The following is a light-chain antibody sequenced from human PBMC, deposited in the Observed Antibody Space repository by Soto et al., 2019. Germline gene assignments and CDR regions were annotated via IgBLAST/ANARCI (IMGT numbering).Light chain of an antibody. J-gene: IGKJ1*01. CDR2: EAS. CDR3: QQYNSYSWT. CDR1: PNIRGW. Sequence: DIRITQSPSTLTTSVGDRVNITCRASPNIRGWLAWYQQKPGKAPKLLIYEASTLESGVPPRFSGSGSGTEFTLTISSLQPDEFATEYFQQYNSYSWTFGQGTTVAIK. V-gene: IGKV1-5*01.